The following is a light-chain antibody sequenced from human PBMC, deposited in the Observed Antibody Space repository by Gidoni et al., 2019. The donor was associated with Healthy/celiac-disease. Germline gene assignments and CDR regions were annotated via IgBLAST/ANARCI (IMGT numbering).Light chain of an antibody. J-gene: IGKJ2*01. Sequence: DIQMTQSPSTLSASVGDRVTITCRASQSISSWLAWYQQKPGKAPKLLIYDASSLERVFPSRFSGSGSGTEFTLTISSLQPDDFATYYCQQYNSYSYTFGQGTKLEIK. V-gene: IGKV1-5*01. CDR3: QQYNSYSYT. CDR1: QSISSW. CDR2: DAS.